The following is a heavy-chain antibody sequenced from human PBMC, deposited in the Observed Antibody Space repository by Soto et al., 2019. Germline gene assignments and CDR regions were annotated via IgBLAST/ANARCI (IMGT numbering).Heavy chain of an antibody. V-gene: IGHV4-31*03. CDR2: IYYSGST. J-gene: IGHJ6*03. D-gene: IGHD6-6*01. Sequence: PSETLSLTCTVSGGSISSGGYYWSWIRQHPGKGLEWIGYIYYSGSTYYNPSLKSRVTISVDTSKNQFSLKLSSVTAADTAVYYCARGVSSSSQDYYYHYMDVWGKGTTVTVSS. CDR1: GGSISSGGYY. CDR3: ARGVSSSSQDYYYHYMDV.